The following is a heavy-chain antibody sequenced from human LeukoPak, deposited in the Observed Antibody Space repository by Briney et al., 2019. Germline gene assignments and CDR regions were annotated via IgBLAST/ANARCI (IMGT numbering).Heavy chain of an antibody. V-gene: IGHV4-4*02. J-gene: IGHJ4*02. Sequence: SETLSLTCAVSGGSISSSNWWSWVRQPPGKGLEWIGEIYHSGSTNYNPSLKSRVTISVDKSENQFSLKLSSVTAADTAVYYCARASYCSGGSCYSTPFDYWGQGTLVTVSS. CDR3: ARASYCSGGSCYSTPFDY. CDR2: IYHSGST. CDR1: GGSISSSNW. D-gene: IGHD2-15*01.